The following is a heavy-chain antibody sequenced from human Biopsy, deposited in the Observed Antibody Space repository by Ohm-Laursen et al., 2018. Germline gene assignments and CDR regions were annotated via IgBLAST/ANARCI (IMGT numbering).Heavy chain of an antibody. Sequence: GTLSLTCTVSGDSISSYYWSWIRQPPGKGLQWIGYVYYTGSTDYNPSLQSRVTISVDTSKNHFSLRLRSVTPADTAIYYCARDLPSSYYYAMDVWGQGTTVTVSS. CDR1: GDSISSYY. CDR3: ARDLPSSYYYAMDV. CDR2: VYYTGST. V-gene: IGHV4-59*01. J-gene: IGHJ6*02.